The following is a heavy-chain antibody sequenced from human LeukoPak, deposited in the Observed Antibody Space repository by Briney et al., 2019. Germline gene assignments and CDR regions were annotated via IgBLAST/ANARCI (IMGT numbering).Heavy chain of an antibody. CDR1: GFTVSSNY. Sequence: GGSLRLSCAASGFTVSSNYMSWVRQAPGKGLEWVSVIYSGGSTYYADSVKGRFTISRDNSKNTLYLQMNSLRAEDTAVYYCAKTDSGSLLDYWGQGTLVTVSS. CDR2: IYSGGST. D-gene: IGHD1-26*01. J-gene: IGHJ4*02. CDR3: AKTDSGSLLDY. V-gene: IGHV3-53*01.